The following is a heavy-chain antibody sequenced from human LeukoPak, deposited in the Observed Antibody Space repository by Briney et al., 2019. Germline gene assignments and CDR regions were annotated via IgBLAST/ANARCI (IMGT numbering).Heavy chain of an antibody. CDR1: GFTFTGCY. V-gene: IGHV1-2*04. D-gene: IGHD4-11*01. J-gene: IGHJ4*02. CDR2: INANSGGT. CDR3: ARDSSTVTTPYFDF. Sequence: ASVKVSCKTSGFTFTGCYIHWVRQAPGQGLEWMGWINANSGGTNYAQQFQGWVTMTRDTSISTAYMELSRLRSDDTAMYYCARDSSTVTTPYFDFWGQGTLVTVSS.